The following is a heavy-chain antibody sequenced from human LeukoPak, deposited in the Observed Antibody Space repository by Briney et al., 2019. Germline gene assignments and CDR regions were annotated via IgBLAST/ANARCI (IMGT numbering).Heavy chain of an antibody. J-gene: IGHJ5*02. Sequence: ASVKVSCKASGYSFTSHYINWVRQAPGQGLEWLGVVNLSGGFTAYAQKFQGRVTMTWDMSTSTVYMELGSLRSEDTAVYYCARAHSGNYREDWFDPWGQVTLVTVSS. CDR3: ARAHSGNYREDWFDP. CDR2: VNLSGGFT. V-gene: IGHV1-46*01. CDR1: GYSFTSHY. D-gene: IGHD1-26*01.